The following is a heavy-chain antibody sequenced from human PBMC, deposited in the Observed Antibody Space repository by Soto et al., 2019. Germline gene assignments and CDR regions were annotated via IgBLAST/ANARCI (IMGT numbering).Heavy chain of an antibody. CDR1: GYTFTSYA. J-gene: IGHJ4*02. V-gene: IGHV1-3*01. CDR3: ARDRCSGGSCYPPYFDY. Sequence: ASVKVSCKASGYTFTSYAMHWVRQAPGQRLEWMGWINAGNGNTKYSQKFQGRVTITRDTSASTAYMELSSLRSEDTAVYYCARDRCSGGSCYPPYFDYWGQGTLVTV. CDR2: INAGNGNT. D-gene: IGHD2-15*01.